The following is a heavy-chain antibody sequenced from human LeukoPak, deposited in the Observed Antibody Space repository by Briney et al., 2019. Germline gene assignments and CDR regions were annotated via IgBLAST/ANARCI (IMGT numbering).Heavy chain of an antibody. V-gene: IGHV1-46*04. CDR3: AKDYARWGWLLPSRNYYYGMDV. CDR1: LYTFTSYF. D-gene: IGHD3-22*01. CDR2: INPIGGST. Sequence: SSVKVSCKASLYTFTSYFMHSVRQAPGQGVEWMGIINPIGGSTRYLQKMQGRGTMTRDTSSSTVYMEMGSLRSEDTTVYYCAKDYARWGWLLPSRNYYYGMDVWGQGTTVTVSS. J-gene: IGHJ6*02.